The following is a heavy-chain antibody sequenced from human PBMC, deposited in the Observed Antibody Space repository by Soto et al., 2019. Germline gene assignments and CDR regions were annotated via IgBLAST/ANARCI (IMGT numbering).Heavy chain of an antibody. CDR1: GFSLSTSGVG. V-gene: IGHV2-5*02. J-gene: IGHJ5*02. CDR2: IYWDDDK. CDR3: AHRHNNQWSNWLDP. Sequence: QITLKESGPTLVKPTQTLTLTCTFSGFSLSTSGVGVGWIRQPPGKALEWLALIYWDDDKRYSPSLRSRLTITKDTSKNQVVLIMTNMDPEDTGTYYCAHRHNNQWSNWLDPWGQGTLVTVSS. D-gene: IGHD2-8*01.